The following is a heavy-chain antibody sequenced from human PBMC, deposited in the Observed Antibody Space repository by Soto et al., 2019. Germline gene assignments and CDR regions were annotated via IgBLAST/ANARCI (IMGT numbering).Heavy chain of an antibody. J-gene: IGHJ6*04. CDR3: ARGEYGDYVAPLYYYYGMDV. CDR1: GGSFSSYA. CDR2: IIPIFGTP. D-gene: IGHD4-17*01. V-gene: IGHV1-69*06. Sequence: SVKVSCKTSGGSFSSYAITWVRQAPGQGLEWVGGIIPIFGTPNYAQKFQGRVSIIADRSTDTVYMDLSSLRYEDTAVYYCARGEYGDYVAPLYYYYGMDVWGKGTAVTVSS.